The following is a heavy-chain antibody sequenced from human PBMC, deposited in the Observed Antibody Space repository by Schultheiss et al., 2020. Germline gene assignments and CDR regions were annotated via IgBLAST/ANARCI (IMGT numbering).Heavy chain of an antibody. J-gene: IGHJ6*02. Sequence: AAVKVSCKASGGTFSSYAISWVRQAPGQGLEWMGWINPNSGGTNYAQKFQGRVTMTTDTSTSTAYMELRSLRSEDTAVYYCARAPGAVTSYYYYGMDVWGQGTTVTVSS. CDR3: ARAPGAVTSYYYYGMDV. CDR2: INPNSGGT. CDR1: GGTFSSYA. V-gene: IGHV1-18*01. D-gene: IGHD4-17*01.